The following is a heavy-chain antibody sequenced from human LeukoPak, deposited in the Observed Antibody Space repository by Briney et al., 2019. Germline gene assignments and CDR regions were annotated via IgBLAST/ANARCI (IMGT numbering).Heavy chain of an antibody. D-gene: IGHD2-2*01. CDR2: IKRTSDGGTT. J-gene: IGHJ4*02. Sequence: GGSLRLSCAASGFTFSTYTMNWVRQAPGKGLEWVGRIKRTSDGGTTDYAAPVKGRFTISRDDSKNMLYLQMSSLRAEDTAVYYCTNEHYYQLQWWGQGTLVTVSS. V-gene: IGHV3-15*01. CDR3: TNEHYYQLQW. CDR1: GFTFSTYT.